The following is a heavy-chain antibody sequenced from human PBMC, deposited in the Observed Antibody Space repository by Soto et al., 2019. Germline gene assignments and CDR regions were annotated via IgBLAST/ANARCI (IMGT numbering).Heavy chain of an antibody. CDR3: ARHPERIAEIGWFDP. V-gene: IGHV3-48*01. J-gene: IGHJ5*02. CDR1: GFTFSSYS. Sequence: EVQLVESGGGLVQPGGSLRLSCAASGFTFSSYSMNWVRQAPGKGLEWGSYISSSSSTIYYADSVKGRFTISRDKAKNSLYRQRNSLRAEDTAVYYCARHPERIAEIGWFDPWGQGTLVTVSS. D-gene: IGHD6-13*01. CDR2: ISSSSSTI.